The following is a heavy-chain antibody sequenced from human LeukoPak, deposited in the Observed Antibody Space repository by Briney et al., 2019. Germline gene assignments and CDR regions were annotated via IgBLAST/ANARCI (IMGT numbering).Heavy chain of an antibody. J-gene: IGHJ4*02. D-gene: IGHD2-21*01. V-gene: IGHV3-48*03. CDR2: ITPDGTMA. CDR1: GFTFSNYE. Sequence: PGGSLRLSCAASGFTFSNYEMNWVRQAPGKGLEWISYITPDGTMAYYAGSVRGRFTVSRDNAKNSLYLQMNSLRADDTAVYYCARGTIDCGGDCYDYWGQGTLATVSS. CDR3: ARGTIDCGGDCYDY.